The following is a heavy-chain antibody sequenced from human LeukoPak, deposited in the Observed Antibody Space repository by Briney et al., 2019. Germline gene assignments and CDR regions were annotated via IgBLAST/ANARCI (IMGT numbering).Heavy chain of an antibody. D-gene: IGHD3-9*01. Sequence: HPGGSLRLSCAASGFTFSDSAMHWVRQASGKGLEWLGRIRTQANNDATAYGASVKGRFIISRDDSRNTAYLQMNSLKTEDTAVYYGAGDYNSLTGLNYWGQGTLVTVSS. CDR2: IRTQANNDAT. CDR3: AGDYNSLTGLNY. V-gene: IGHV3-73*01. CDR1: GFTFSDSA. J-gene: IGHJ4*02.